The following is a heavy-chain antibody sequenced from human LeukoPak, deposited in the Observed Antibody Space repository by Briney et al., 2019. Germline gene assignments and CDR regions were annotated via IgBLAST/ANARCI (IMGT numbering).Heavy chain of an antibody. CDR2: INPNSGGT. CDR3: ARAAQYSGSSRYFQH. D-gene: IGHD6-6*01. CDR1: GYTFTGYY. V-gene: IGHV1-2*02. J-gene: IGHJ1*01. Sequence: ASVKVSCKASGYTFTGYYMHWVRQAPGQGLEWMGWINPNSGGTNYAQKFQGRVTMTRDTSISTAYMELSRLRSDDTAVYYCARAAQYSGSSRYFQHWGQGTLVTVSS.